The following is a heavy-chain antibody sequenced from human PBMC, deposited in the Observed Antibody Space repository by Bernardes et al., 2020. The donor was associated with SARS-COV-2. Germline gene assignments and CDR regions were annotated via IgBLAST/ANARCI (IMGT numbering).Heavy chain of an antibody. CDR1: GFIFSRCG. CDR3: AAWIQSHFDF. V-gene: IGHV3-23*01. J-gene: IGHJ4*01. Sequence: GGSLRLSCAASGFIFSRCGMSWVRQAPGRGLEWVATINENGANTHYADSVKGRFTISRDNSRGTVYLQLDNLRVEDTAVYRCAAWIQSHFDFSGHGTLVTVPS. CDR2: INENGANT. D-gene: IGHD5-18*01.